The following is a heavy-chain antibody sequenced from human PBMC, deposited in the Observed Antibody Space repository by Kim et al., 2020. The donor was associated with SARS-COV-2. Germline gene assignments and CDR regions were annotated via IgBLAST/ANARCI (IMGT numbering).Heavy chain of an antibody. CDR3: ARHPRTVTTQMWYFDY. V-gene: IGHV4-39*01. Sequence: SETLSLTCTVSGGSISSSSYYWGWIRQPPGKGLEWIGSIYYSGSTYYNPSLKSRVTISVDTSKNQFSLKLSSVTAADTAVYYCARHPRTVTTQMWYFDYWGQGTLVTVSS. D-gene: IGHD4-4*01. CDR1: GGSISSSSYY. J-gene: IGHJ4*02. CDR2: IYYSGST.